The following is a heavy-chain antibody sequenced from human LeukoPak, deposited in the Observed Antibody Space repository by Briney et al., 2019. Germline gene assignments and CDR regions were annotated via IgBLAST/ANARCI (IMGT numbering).Heavy chain of an antibody. V-gene: IGHV1-8*01. CDR3: ARDPGGYYDILTGYYMSDY. CDR2: MNPNSGNT. J-gene: IGHJ4*02. Sequence: VASVTVSCKASGYTFTSYDINWVRQATGQGLEWMGWMNPNSGNTGYAQKFQGRVTITADKSTSTAYMELSSLRSEDTAVYYCARDPGGYYDILTGYYMSDYWGQGTLVTVSS. D-gene: IGHD3-9*01. CDR1: GYTFTSYD.